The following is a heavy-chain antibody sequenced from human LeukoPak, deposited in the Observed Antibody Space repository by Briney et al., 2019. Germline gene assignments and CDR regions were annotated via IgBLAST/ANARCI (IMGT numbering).Heavy chain of an antibody. J-gene: IGHJ4*02. V-gene: IGHV3-73*01. Sequence: GGSLRLSCAASGFTVSSNYMSWVRQASGKGLEWVGRIRTKRNNYATAYTASVRGRFTISRDDSKNTAFLQMSSLKTEDTAVYYCTGRDDYGDYWGQGIVVTVSS. CDR1: GFTVSSNY. CDR2: IRTKRNNYAT. CDR3: TGRDDYGDY.